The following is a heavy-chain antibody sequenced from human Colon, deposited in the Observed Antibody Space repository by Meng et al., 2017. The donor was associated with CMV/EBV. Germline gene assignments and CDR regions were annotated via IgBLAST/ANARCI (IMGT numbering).Heavy chain of an antibody. CDR1: GFTFTSYW. V-gene: IGHV3-74*01. CDR2: INSYGSST. D-gene: IGHD4-17*01. Sequence: GESLQISCAASGFTFTSYWMHWVRQAPGKGLMWVSRINSYGSSTAYADSVKGRFTISRDNAKNTLYLQMNSLRAEDTAVYYCAREDYGDSPHDGGGWFDPWGQGTLVTVSS. J-gene: IGHJ5*02. CDR3: AREDYGDSPHDGGGWFDP.